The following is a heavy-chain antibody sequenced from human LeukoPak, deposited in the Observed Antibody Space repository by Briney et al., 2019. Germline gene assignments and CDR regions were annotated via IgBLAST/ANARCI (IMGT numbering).Heavy chain of an antibody. V-gene: IGHV3-33*01. J-gene: IGHJ4*02. Sequence: QPGGSLRLSCAASGFTFSSYGMHWVRQAPGKGLEWVAIIWFDGSNKYYADSVKGRFTISRDNSKNTLFLQMNSLRAEDTAVYYCARDKWRENYDSSGYYDYWGQGTLVTVSS. CDR1: GFTFSSYG. CDR3: ARDKWRENYDSSGYYDY. CDR2: IWFDGSNK. D-gene: IGHD3-22*01.